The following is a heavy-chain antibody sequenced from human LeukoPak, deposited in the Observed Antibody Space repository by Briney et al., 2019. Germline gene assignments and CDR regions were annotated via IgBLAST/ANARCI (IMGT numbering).Heavy chain of an antibody. CDR3: ARFYSGYDH. D-gene: IGHD5-12*01. CDR1: GGTFSRYR. V-gene: IGHV1-69*13. J-gene: IGHJ5*02. Sequence: SVKVSCKDSGGTFSRYRIRWVRQARGQGVEWMGGIIPIFVTANYAQKFQGRVTITPHESTSTASMELSSLSSEDTAVYSCARFYSGYDHWGQGTLVTVSS. CDR2: IIPIFVTA.